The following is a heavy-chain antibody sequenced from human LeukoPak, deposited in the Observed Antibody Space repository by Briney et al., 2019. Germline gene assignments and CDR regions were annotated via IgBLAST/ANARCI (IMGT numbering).Heavy chain of an antibody. V-gene: IGHV3-30*02. J-gene: IGHJ5*02. CDR2: IRYDGSDK. Sequence: PGGSLRLSCAASRFTFSSYGMHWVRQAPGKGLEWVAFIRYDGSDKYYADSVKGRFTISRDTSKNTLYLQMNSLRPDDTAVYYCARDLKPWRYFDLNWFDPWGQGTLVTVSS. D-gene: IGHD3-9*01. CDR3: ARDLKPWRYFDLNWFDP. CDR1: RFTFSSYG.